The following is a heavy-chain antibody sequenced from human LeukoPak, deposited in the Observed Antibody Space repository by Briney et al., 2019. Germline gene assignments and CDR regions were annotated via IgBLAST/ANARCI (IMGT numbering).Heavy chain of an antibody. J-gene: IGHJ4*02. D-gene: IGHD3-22*01. V-gene: IGHV3-30-3*01. CDR3: ARDDYDSSGYPTLYFNY. Sequence: GRSLRLSCAPSGFTLSSYAMHWVRQAPGGGLEWVAVISYDGSNKYYADSVKGRFTISRDNSKNTPYMQMTRLIAAATGLYFCARDDYDSSGYPTLYFNYWGQGTPVTVA. CDR1: GFTLSSYA. CDR2: ISYDGSNK.